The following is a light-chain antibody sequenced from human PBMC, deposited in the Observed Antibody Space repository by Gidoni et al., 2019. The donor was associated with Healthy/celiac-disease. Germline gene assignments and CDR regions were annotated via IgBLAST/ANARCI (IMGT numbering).Light chain of an antibody. V-gene: IGKV4-1*01. CDR3: QQYYSNPPS. CDR2: WAS. CDR1: QSVLYSSNNKNY. J-gene: IGKJ5*01. Sequence: DILITQSPDSLAVSLVERATINCKSSQSVLYSSNNKNYLAWYQQKPGQPPKLLIYWASTRESGVPDRFSGSGSGTDFTLTISSLQAEDVAVYYCQQYYSNPPSFGQGTRLEIK.